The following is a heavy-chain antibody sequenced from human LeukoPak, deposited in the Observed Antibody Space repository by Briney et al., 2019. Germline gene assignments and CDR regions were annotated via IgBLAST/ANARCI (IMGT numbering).Heavy chain of an antibody. J-gene: IGHJ4*02. CDR3: ARGHYDSSGSNSGFDY. CDR1: GGSISSGDYY. D-gene: IGHD3-22*01. CDR2: IYYSGST. Sequence: PSQTLFLTCTVSGGSISSGDYYWSWIRQPPGKGLEWIGYIYYSGSTYYNPSLKSRVTISVDTSKNQFSLKLSSVTAADTAVYYCARGHYDSSGSNSGFDYWGQGTLVTVSS. V-gene: IGHV4-30-4*01.